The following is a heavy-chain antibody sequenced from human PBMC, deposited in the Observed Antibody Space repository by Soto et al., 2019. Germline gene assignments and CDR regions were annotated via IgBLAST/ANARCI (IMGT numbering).Heavy chain of an antibody. V-gene: IGHV1-69*13. CDR2: IIPIFGTA. Sequence: GASVKVSCKASGGTFSSYAISWVRQAPGQGLEWMGGIIPIFGTANYAQKFQGRVTITADEFTSTAYMELSSLRSEDTAVYYCAKIQCFTMIVGVHPGGMDVWGKGTTVTVSS. CDR3: AKIQCFTMIVGVHPGGMDV. D-gene: IGHD3-22*01. J-gene: IGHJ6*04. CDR1: GGTFSSYA.